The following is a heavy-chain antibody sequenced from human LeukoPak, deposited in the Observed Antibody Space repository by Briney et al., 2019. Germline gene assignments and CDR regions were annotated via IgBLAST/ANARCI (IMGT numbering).Heavy chain of an antibody. CDR1: GFTFSSYG. Sequence: GGSLRLSCAASGFTFSSYGMHWVRQAPGKGLEWVAVISYDGRNKYYADSVKGRFTISRDNSKNTLHLQMNSLRPADTAVYYCAKLWNEVGTTIYWGQGTLVIVSS. CDR2: ISYDGRNK. V-gene: IGHV3-30*18. CDR3: AKLWNEVGTTIY. D-gene: IGHD1-26*01. J-gene: IGHJ4*02.